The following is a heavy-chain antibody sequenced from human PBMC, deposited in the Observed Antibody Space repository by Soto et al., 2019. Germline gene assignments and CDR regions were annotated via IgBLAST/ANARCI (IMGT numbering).Heavy chain of an antibody. J-gene: IGHJ6*02. Sequence: EVQLVESGGGLVKPGGSLRLSCAASGFTFSNAWMNWVRQAPGKGLEWVGRIKSKTDGGTPDYAAPVNGRFTISRDDSKNTLYLQMNSLKTEDTAVYYCRALGYYYGMDVWGQGTTVTVSS. CDR1: GFTFSNAW. V-gene: IGHV3-15*07. CDR3: RALGYYYGMDV. CDR2: IKSKTDGGTP.